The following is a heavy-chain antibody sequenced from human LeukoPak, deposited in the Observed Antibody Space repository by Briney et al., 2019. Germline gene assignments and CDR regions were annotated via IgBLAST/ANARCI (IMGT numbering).Heavy chain of an antibody. V-gene: IGHV1-18*01. D-gene: IGHD3-22*01. CDR2: ISAYNGNT. CDR1: GYTFTCYG. J-gene: IGHJ4*02. Sequence: ASVKVSCKASGYTFTCYGISWVRQAPGQGLEWMGWISAYNGNTNYAQKLQGRVTMTTDTSTSTAYMELRSLRSDDTAVYYCARDRPFYYDSSGYPYYFDYWGQGTLVTVSS. CDR3: ARDRPFYYDSSGYPYYFDY.